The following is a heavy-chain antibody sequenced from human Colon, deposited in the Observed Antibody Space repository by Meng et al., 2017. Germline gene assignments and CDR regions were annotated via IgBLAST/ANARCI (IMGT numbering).Heavy chain of an antibody. J-gene: IGHJ4*02. Sequence: QVQLVESGGGVVQPGWSLRLICSASGFTFCTYGMTWVRQAPGKGLEWVAVFWYDGVNKFYADSVKGRFTISRDNSKSTLYLQMNSLRAEDTAVYYCARETVVGLYDYWGQGTPVTVSS. CDR1: GFTFCTYG. CDR3: ARETVVGLYDY. CDR2: FWYDGVNK. V-gene: IGHV3-33*01. D-gene: IGHD1-26*01.